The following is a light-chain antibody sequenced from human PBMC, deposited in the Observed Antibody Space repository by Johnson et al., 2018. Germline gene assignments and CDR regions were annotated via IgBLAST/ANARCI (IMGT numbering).Light chain of an antibody. CDR1: SSNIGNNY. J-gene: IGLJ1*01. CDR2: ENN. CDR3: GTWDSSLNAGNV. Sequence: QSVLTQPPSVSAAPGQKVTISCSGSSSNIGNNYVSWYQQLPGTAPKLLIYENNKRPSGIPDRFSGSKSGTSATLGITGLQTGDEADYYCGTWDSSLNAGNVFGTGTNVTV. V-gene: IGLV1-51*02.